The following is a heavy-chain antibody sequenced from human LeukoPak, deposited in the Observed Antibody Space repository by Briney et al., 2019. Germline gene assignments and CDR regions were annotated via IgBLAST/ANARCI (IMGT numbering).Heavy chain of an antibody. J-gene: IGHJ4*02. CDR2: INPNSGGT. Sequence: ASVKVSRKASGYTFTGYYMHWVRQAPGQGLEWMGRINPNSGGTNYAQKFQGRVTMTRDTSISTAYMELSRLRSDDTAVYYCARSGASYSNFDYWGQGTLVTVSS. CDR1: GYTFTGYY. CDR3: ARSGASYSNFDY. V-gene: IGHV1-2*06. D-gene: IGHD1-26*01.